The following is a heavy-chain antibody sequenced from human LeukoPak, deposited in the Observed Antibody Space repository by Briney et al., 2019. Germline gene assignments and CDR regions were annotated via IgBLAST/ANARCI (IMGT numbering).Heavy chain of an antibody. J-gene: IGHJ4*02. CDR1: GFTFSSYA. D-gene: IGHD5/OR15-5a*01. Sequence: GGSLILSCAASGFTFSSYAMTWVRQAPGKGLEWVSSISDRDHNTYYADSVKGRFTISRDNSKNTLYLQMNSLRAEDTAVYYCAKGGLSRAGLDFWGQGTLVTVSS. CDR3: AKGGLSRAGLDF. CDR2: ISDRDHNT. V-gene: IGHV3-23*01.